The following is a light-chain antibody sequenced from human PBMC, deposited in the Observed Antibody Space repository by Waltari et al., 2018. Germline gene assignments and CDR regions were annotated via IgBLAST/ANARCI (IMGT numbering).Light chain of an antibody. V-gene: IGKV3-15*01. J-gene: IGKJ4*01. CDR2: GAS. CDR3: QQYDNWPLT. CDR1: QRGSRK. Sequence: EIVMTQSPATVSVSPGESATLSCRARQRGSRKLAWYQQKPGQAPRVLFYGASTRATGIPARFSGSGSGTEYTLTISSLQSEDFAVYYCQQYDNWPLTFGGGTKVEIK.